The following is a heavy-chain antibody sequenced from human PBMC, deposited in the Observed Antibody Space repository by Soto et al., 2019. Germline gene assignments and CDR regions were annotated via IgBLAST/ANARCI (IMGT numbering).Heavy chain of an antibody. CDR1: GFTFSSYA. J-gene: IGHJ6*02. CDR2: ITSSGST. V-gene: IGHV3-23*01. Sequence: QPGGSLRLSCAASGFTFSSYAMSWVRQAPGKGLEWVSSITSSGSTYFADSVKGRFTISRDNSKNTLYLQLNSLRAEDTAVYYCVKARVVRGVIMSPLRTYGMDVWGQATTVTVSS. D-gene: IGHD3-10*01. CDR3: VKARVVRGVIMSPLRTYGMDV.